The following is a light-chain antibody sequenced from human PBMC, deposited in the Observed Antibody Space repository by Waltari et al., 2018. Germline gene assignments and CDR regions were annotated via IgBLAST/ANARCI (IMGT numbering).Light chain of an antibody. Sequence: QSALTQPASVSGSPGQSITISCTGTSSDVGSYNLVSRYQQHPGKAPKLMIYEGSKRPSGVSNRISGSKSGNTASLTISGLQAEDEADYYCCSYAGSSTFVFGGGTKLTVL. V-gene: IGLV2-23*03. J-gene: IGLJ2*01. CDR3: CSYAGSSTFV. CDR1: SSDVGSYNL. CDR2: EGS.